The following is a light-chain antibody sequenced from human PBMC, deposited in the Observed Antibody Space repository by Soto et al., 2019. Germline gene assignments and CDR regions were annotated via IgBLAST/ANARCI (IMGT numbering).Light chain of an antibody. V-gene: IGLV1-51*02. Sequence: QSVLTQPPSVSAAPGQTVTISCSGSSSNIGNNYVSRYQQLPGTAPQLLIYENNKRPSGIPDRFSGSKSGTSATLGITGLQTGDEADYYCGTWDSSLSAVFGGGTQLTVL. CDR2: ENN. J-gene: IGLJ2*01. CDR1: SSNIGNNY. CDR3: GTWDSSLSAV.